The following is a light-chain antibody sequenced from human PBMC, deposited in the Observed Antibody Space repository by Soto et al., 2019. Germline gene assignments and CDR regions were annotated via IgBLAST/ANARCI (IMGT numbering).Light chain of an antibody. CDR1: RSNIGSNT. V-gene: IGLV1-44*01. J-gene: IGLJ2*01. Sequence: QSVLTQPPSASGTPGQRVTISCSGSRSNIGSNTVNWYQQLPGTAPKLLIYSNNQRPSGVPDRFSGSKSGTSACLAISGLQSEDEADYYCAAWDDSLNGVVFGGGTKLTVL. CDR2: SNN. CDR3: AAWDDSLNGVV.